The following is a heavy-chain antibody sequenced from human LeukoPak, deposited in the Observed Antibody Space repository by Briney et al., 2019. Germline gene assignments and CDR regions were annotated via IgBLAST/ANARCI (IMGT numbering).Heavy chain of an antibody. CDR3: ASDPPGDYGLGF. Sequence: PGGSLRLSCAASGFTFSRYSMNWVRQAPGKGLEWVSSISSSRNYIYYEDSVKGRFTISRDNAKNTLYLQMNRLRVKDTAVYYCASDPPGDYGLGFWGQGTLVTVSS. V-gene: IGHV3-21*01. D-gene: IGHD4-17*01. CDR1: GFTFSRYS. J-gene: IGHJ4*02. CDR2: ISSSRNYI.